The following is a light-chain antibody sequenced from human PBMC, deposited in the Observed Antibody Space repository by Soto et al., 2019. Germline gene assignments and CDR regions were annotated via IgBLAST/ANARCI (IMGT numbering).Light chain of an antibody. Sequence: DIQMTQSPSSVSASVGDRVTITCRASQGISRWLAWYQQKPGKAPNLLIYAASNLQSGVPSRFSASGSGTDFTLTISSLQHEDFATYYCLQTNSFPLTFGPGTKVDLK. CDR1: QGISRW. V-gene: IGKV1-12*01. CDR2: AAS. J-gene: IGKJ3*01. CDR3: LQTNSFPLT.